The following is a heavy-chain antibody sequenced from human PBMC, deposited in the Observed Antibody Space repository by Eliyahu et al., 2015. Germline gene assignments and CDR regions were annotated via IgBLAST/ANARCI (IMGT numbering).Heavy chain of an antibody. CDR3: ARAFCAGDCYSPLFYFDY. CDR2: T. D-gene: IGHD2-21*02. V-gene: IGHV4-30-2*04. J-gene: IGHJ4*02. Sequence: TYYNPSLKSRVTLSLDTSKNQFSLKLSSLTPPDTALYYCARAFCAGDCYSPLFYFDYWGQGPLVTVSS.